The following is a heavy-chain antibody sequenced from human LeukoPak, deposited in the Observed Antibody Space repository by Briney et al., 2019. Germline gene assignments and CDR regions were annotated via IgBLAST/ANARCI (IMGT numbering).Heavy chain of an antibody. CDR2: ISGGGGST. V-gene: IGHV3-23*01. CDR1: GFTFTSYS. CDR3: AREQWLVLDY. Sequence: GGSLRLSCAASGFTFTSYSMNWVRQAPGKGLEWVSTISGGGGSTYYADSVKGRFTISRDNAKNTLYLQMNSLRAEDTAVYYCAREQWLVLDYWGQGTLVTVSS. J-gene: IGHJ4*02. D-gene: IGHD6-19*01.